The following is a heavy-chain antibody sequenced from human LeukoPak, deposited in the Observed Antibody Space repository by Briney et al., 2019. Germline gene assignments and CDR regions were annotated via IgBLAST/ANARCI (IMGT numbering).Heavy chain of an antibody. CDR3: AREVVAATAFAFDI. J-gene: IGHJ3*02. CDR2: INPNSGAT. D-gene: IGHD2-15*01. CDR1: GYTFTGYY. Sequence: ASVKVSCKASGYTFTGYYIHWVRQAPGQGLEWMGWINPNSGATNYAQKFQGRVTMTRDTSISTAYMGPSRLRSDDTAVYYCAREVVAATAFAFDIWGRGTMVTVSS. V-gene: IGHV1-2*02.